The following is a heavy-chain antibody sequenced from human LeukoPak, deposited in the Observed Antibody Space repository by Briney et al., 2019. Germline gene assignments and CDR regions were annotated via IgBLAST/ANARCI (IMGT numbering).Heavy chain of an antibody. J-gene: IGHJ5*02. Sequence: GGSLRLSCAASGFTFSSNAMSWVRQAPGKELEWVSSIIGSGGSTYNADSVKGRFTISRDNSKNTLYLQMNSLRVEDTAFYYCAKGLGWFDPWGQGTLVTVSS. CDR2: IIGSGGST. V-gene: IGHV3-23*01. CDR3: AKGLGWFDP. CDR1: GFTFSSNA.